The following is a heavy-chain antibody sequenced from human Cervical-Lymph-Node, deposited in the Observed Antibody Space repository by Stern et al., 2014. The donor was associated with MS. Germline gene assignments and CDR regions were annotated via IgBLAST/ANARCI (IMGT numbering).Heavy chain of an antibody. J-gene: IGHJ4*02. V-gene: IGHV4-59*11. D-gene: IGHD5-12*01. CDR1: GGSLNDHY. CDR3: ARAEYGGFISFDY. CDR2: IFDSGST. Sequence: QVQLQESGPRLVRPSETLSLTCSVSGGSLNDHYWSWIRQSPETGLQWLGYIFDSGSTNYNPSLEGRVAMSIDKSKNQFSLMLTSVTAADTAVYFCARAEYGGFISFDYWGQGALVTVSS.